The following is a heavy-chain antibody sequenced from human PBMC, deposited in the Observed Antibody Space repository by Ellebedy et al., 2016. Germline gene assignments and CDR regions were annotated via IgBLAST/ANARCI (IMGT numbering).Heavy chain of an antibody. CDR1: GFTVISIY. J-gene: IGHJ4*02. Sequence: GGSLRLSCAASGFTVISIYMSWVRQAPGKGLEWVSLIHGGGGTTYAASVRGRFSISRDNSKNTLYLQMDSLRGEDTAVYYCAKGKGTWAFDYWGQGTLVTVSS. CDR3: AKGKGTWAFDY. CDR2: IHGGGGT. D-gene: IGHD4-23*01. V-gene: IGHV3-53*01.